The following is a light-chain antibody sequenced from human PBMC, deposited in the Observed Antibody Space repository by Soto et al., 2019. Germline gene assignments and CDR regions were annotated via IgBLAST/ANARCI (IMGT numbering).Light chain of an antibody. V-gene: IGKV3-20*01. CDR1: QSINNRY. Sequence: EIVLTQSPGTLSLSPGERATLSCRASQSINNRYLAWYQQKPGQAPRLLIYGASSRATGIPDRFIGSGSGTDFTLNIRRLEPEDFAVYYCQQYGSSPGFTFGPGTKVDI. CDR3: QQYGSSPGFT. J-gene: IGKJ3*01. CDR2: GAS.